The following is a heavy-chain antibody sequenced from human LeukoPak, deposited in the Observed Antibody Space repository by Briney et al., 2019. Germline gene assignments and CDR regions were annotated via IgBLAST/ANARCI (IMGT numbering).Heavy chain of an antibody. Sequence: PSETLSLTCTVSGASISNYYWSWIRRPPGKGLEWIGYIYYSGTTNYNPSLKSRVTISVDTSNNQFSLKLSSVTAADTAVYYCATHSGSATSRWFYFWGQGTLVTVSS. CDR1: GASISNYY. J-gene: IGHJ5*01. CDR3: ATHSGSATSRWFYF. V-gene: IGHV4-59*08. D-gene: IGHD3-10*01. CDR2: IYYSGTT.